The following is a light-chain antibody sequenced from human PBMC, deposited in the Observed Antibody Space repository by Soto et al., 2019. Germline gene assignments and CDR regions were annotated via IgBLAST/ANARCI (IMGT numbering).Light chain of an antibody. V-gene: IGKV3-15*01. Sequence: EIVLTQSPATLSVSPGERVTLSCRASQSVDINLAWYQQKPGQAPRLLIYGASTRATDMSGTFSGRGSGTEFTLTISNLRPEDFAVYYCQQYRSWPRTFGQGTKVDI. CDR1: QSVDIN. CDR3: QQYRSWPRT. J-gene: IGKJ1*01. CDR2: GAS.